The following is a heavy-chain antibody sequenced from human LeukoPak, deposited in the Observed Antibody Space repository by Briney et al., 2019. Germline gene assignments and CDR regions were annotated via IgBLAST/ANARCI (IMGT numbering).Heavy chain of an antibody. D-gene: IGHD3-10*01. CDR1: GFTLSDYY. CDR3: ARAGVREGPHY. CDR2: ISSRCCTI. V-gene: IGHV3-11*01. Sequence: GRTLRLSRAASGFTLSDYYMIWIRQAPAKGREWGSYISSRCCTIYYAVSVKGRFTISRDKTKNSLYLQMNSLRAEDTAVYYCARAGVREGPHYWGQGTLVTVSS. J-gene: IGHJ4*02.